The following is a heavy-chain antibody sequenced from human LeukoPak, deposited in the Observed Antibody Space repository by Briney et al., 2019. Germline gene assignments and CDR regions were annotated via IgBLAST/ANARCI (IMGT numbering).Heavy chain of an antibody. CDR1: GFTFNNYG. D-gene: IGHD5-18*01. CDR2: ISYDGSNK. V-gene: IGHV3-30*18. Sequence: GGSLRLSCTASGFTFNNYGMHWVRQAPGKGLEWVAVISYDGSNKYYADSVKGRFTISRDNSKNTLYLQMNSLRAEDTAVYYCAKGQQPVDYWGQGTLVTVSS. CDR3: AKGQQPVDY. J-gene: IGHJ4*02.